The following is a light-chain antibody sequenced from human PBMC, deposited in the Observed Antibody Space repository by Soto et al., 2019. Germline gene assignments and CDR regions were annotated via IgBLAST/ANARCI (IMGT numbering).Light chain of an antibody. J-gene: IGKJ1*01. CDR3: LQHYNYPQT. V-gene: IGKV1-17*01. Sequence: DIQMTQSPSSLSASVGDRVTITCRASQGIRTDLVWYQQKPGKAPKRLIYGASSLQSGVPSRFSGSGSGTEFTLTVSSPQPEDFAPYYCLQHYNYPQTLGPGTTVEIK. CDR1: QGIRTD. CDR2: GAS.